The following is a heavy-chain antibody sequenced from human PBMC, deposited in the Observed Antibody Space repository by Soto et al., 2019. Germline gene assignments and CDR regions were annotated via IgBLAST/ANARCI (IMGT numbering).Heavy chain of an antibody. Sequence: SETLSLTCAVYGGSFSGYSWTWIRQPPGTGLEWIGEINHSGSTNYNPSLKSRVTISVDTSKNQFSLKLTSVTAADTAVYYCARDKITGLFDYWGKGTLVTVSS. CDR2: INHSGST. CDR3: ARDKITGLFDY. V-gene: IGHV4-34*01. D-gene: IGHD2-8*02. CDR1: GGSFSGYS. J-gene: IGHJ4*02.